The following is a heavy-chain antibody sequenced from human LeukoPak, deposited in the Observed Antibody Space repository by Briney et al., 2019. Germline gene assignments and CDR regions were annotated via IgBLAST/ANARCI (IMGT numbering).Heavy chain of an antibody. CDR3: AKEVYSGYRD. J-gene: IGHJ4*02. CDR2: ISSNGGST. V-gene: IGHV3-64*04. Sequence: AGGSLRLSCAASGFSFSSFAMHWVRQAPGKGLEYVSAISSNGGSTYYADSVKGRFTISRDKSKNTLYLQMNSLRAEDTAIYYCAKEVYSGYRDWGQGTLVTVSS. CDR1: GFSFSSFA. D-gene: IGHD5-12*01.